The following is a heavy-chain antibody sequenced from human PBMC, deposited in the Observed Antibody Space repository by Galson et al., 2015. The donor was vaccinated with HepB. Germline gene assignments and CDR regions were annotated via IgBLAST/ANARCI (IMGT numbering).Heavy chain of an antibody. CDR3: ARERIRIRYFDWLRDHRAFDI. Sequence: SLRLSCAASGFTFSSYAMHWVRQAPGKGLEWVAVISYDGSNKYYADSVKGRFTISRDNSKNTLYLQMNSLRAEDTAVYYCARERIRIRYFDWLRDHRAFDIWGQGTMVTVSS. D-gene: IGHD3-9*01. J-gene: IGHJ3*02. CDR2: ISYDGSNK. V-gene: IGHV3-30*04. CDR1: GFTFSSYA.